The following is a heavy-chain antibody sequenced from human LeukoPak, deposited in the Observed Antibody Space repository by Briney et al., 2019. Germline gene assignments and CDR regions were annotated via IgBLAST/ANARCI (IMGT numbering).Heavy chain of an antibody. D-gene: IGHD3-22*01. V-gene: IGHV4-34*01. CDR3: ARVSYDSSGYYRIYYYYGMDV. CDR2: INHSGST. Sequence: SETLSLTCAVYGGSFSGYYWSWIRQPPGKRLEWIGEINHSGSTNYNPSLKSRVTISVDTSKNQFSLKLSSVTAADTAVYYCARVSYDSSGYYRIYYYYGMDVWGQGTTVTVSS. CDR1: GGSFSGYY. J-gene: IGHJ6*02.